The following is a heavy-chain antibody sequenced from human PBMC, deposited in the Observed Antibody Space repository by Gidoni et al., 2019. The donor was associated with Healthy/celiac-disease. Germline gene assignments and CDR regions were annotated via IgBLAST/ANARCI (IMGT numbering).Heavy chain of an antibody. D-gene: IGHD2-2*02. CDR1: GGSFRGYF. CDR2: INHSGST. Sequence: QVQLQQWGAGLFKPSETLSLTCPVDGGSFRGYFWNLHRQPPGKGLECIGEINHSGSTNYNPSFKSRVTISVDTSKNQFSLKLSSVTAADTAVYYCARGAPGIVVVPAAIMRGTVRFDPWGQGTLVTVSS. J-gene: IGHJ5*02. V-gene: IGHV4-34*01. CDR3: ARGAPGIVVVPAAIMRGTVRFDP.